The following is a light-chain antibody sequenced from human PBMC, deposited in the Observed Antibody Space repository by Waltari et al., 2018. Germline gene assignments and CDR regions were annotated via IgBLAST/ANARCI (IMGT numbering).Light chain of an antibody. CDR3: HQYHDWPQT. Sequence: EIVITPSPATLYVSPGARATLPCRASQRISSHLAWYQQKPGQAPRLLIYGASTRATGIPARFSGSGSGTEFTLTISSLQSEDFAVYCCHQYHDWPQTFGQGTKVELK. CDR2: GAS. J-gene: IGKJ1*01. CDR1: QRISSH. V-gene: IGKV3-15*01.